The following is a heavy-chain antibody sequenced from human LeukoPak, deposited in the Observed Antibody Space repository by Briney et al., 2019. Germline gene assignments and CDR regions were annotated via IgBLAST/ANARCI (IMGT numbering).Heavy chain of an antibody. V-gene: IGHV4-59*01. Sequence: SETLSLTCTVSGGSISSYYWSWIRQPPGKGLEWLGYIYYSGSTNYNPSLKSRVTISVDTSKNQFSLKLSSVTAADTAVYYCARGVSGYSGYDYYYGMDVWGQGTTVTVSS. CDR2: IYYSGST. D-gene: IGHD5-12*01. CDR1: GGSISSYY. J-gene: IGHJ6*02. CDR3: ARGVSGYSGYDYYYGMDV.